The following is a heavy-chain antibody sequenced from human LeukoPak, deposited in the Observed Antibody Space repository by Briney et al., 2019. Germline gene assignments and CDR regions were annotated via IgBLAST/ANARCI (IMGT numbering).Heavy chain of an antibody. V-gene: IGHV4-34*01. Sequence: SETLSLTCAVYGGSFSDYYWSWIRQSPGKGLEWIGEINHSGSTNYNPSLKSRVTMSVDTSKNQFSLKLSSVTAADTAVYYCASSFSSTLPLAWGQGTLVTVSS. D-gene: IGHD6-6*01. CDR2: INHSGST. J-gene: IGHJ5*02. CDR1: GGSFSDYY. CDR3: ASSFSSTLPLA.